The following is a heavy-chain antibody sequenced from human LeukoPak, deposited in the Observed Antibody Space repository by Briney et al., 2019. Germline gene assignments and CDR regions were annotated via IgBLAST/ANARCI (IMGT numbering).Heavy chain of an antibody. CDR1: GFTFSSYA. Sequence: PTGGSLRPSCAASGFTFSSYAMSWVRQAPGKGLEWVSAISGSGGSTYYADSVKGRFTISRDNSKNTLYLQMNSLRAEDTAVYYCAKDLTTVVTPHAYWPDAFDIWGQGTMVTVSS. V-gene: IGHV3-23*01. J-gene: IGHJ3*02. CDR3: AKDLTTVVTPHAYWPDAFDI. D-gene: IGHD4-17*01. CDR2: ISGSGGST.